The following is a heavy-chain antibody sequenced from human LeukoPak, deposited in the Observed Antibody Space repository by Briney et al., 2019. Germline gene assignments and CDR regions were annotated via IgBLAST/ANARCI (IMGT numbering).Heavy chain of an antibody. Sequence: GESLKISCKGSGYSFTSYWIGWVRQMPGKGLEWMGIIYPGDSDSRCSPSFQGQVTISADRSISTAYLQWTSLKASDTAMYYCATRKGWEILLPNAFDIWGQGTMVTVSS. D-gene: IGHD1-26*01. CDR3: ATRKGWEILLPNAFDI. CDR1: GYSFTSYW. V-gene: IGHV5-51*01. J-gene: IGHJ3*02. CDR2: IYPGDSDS.